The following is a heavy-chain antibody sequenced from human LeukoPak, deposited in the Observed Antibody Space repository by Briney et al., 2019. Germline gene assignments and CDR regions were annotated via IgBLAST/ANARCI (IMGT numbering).Heavy chain of an antibody. V-gene: IGHV3-30-3*01. CDR2: ISYDGSNK. CDR1: GFTFSSYA. CDR3: ARDCGMVGRFDP. J-gene: IGHJ5*02. D-gene: IGHD2-8*01. Sequence: PGRSLRLSCAASGFTFSSYAMHWVRQAPGKGLEWVAVISYDGSNKYYADSVKGRFTISRDNAKNSLYLQLSSLRADDTAVYYCARDCGMVGRFDPWGQGTLVTVSS.